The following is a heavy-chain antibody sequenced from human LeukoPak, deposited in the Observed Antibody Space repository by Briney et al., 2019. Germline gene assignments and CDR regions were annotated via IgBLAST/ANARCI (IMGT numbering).Heavy chain of an antibody. CDR3: ARVGYQLRSRYFDL. J-gene: IGHJ2*01. CDR2: IYYSGST. D-gene: IGHD2-2*01. V-gene: IGHV4-59*01. CDR1: GGSTSSYY. Sequence: SETLSLTCTVSGGSTSSYYWSWIRQPPGKGLEWIGYIYYSGSTNYNPSLKSRVTISVDTSKNQFSLKLSSVTAADTAVYYCARVGYQLRSRYFDLWGRGTLVTVSS.